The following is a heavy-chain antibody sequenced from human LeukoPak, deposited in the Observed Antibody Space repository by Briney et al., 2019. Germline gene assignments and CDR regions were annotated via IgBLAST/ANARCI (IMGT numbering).Heavy chain of an antibody. V-gene: IGHV3-7*01. CDR3: ARRGKYYDLWSDPGFDY. J-gene: IGHJ4*02. Sequence: GGSLRLSCAASGFTFSSYWMSWVRQAPGKGLEWVVNIKQDGSEKYYVDSGKGRFTISRDNGKNSLYLQMNSLRAEDTAVYYCARRGKYYDLWSDPGFDYWGQGTLVTVSS. CDR2: IKQDGSEK. CDR1: GFTFSSYW. D-gene: IGHD3-3*01.